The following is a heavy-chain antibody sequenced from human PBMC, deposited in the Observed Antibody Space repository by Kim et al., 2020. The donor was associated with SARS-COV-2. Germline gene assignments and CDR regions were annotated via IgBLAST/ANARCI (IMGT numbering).Heavy chain of an antibody. CDR2: ICDTRTSN. J-gene: IGHJ6*01. CDR1: GFTFSDYT. CDR3: GVRLGGHYDNYG. V-gene: IGHV3-23*01. D-gene: IGHD6-25*01. Sequence: GGSLRLSCEASGFTFSDYTLIWVRQAPGKGLEWMSIICDTRTSNYHYAASVRGLIIITSDANKPTVQQLNDTLAADDTALYYCGVRLGGHYDNYG.